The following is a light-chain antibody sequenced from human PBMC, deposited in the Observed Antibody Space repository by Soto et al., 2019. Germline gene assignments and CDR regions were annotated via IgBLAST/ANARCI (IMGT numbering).Light chain of an antibody. V-gene: IGKV3-20*01. CDR2: GSS. CDR1: QSVTTSY. CDR3: QHYGSSPR. J-gene: IGKJ1*01. Sequence: EIVLTQSPATLSLSPGERATLSCRASQSVTTSYLAWYQRKPGQAPRLLIYGSSSRATGTPSRFSSSGSGTDFTLIISRLEPEDCAVYYCQHYGSSPRFGQGTKVEIK.